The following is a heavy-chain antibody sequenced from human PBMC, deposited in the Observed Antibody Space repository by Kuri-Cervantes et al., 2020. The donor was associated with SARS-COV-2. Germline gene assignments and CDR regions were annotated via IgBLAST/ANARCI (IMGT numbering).Heavy chain of an antibody. J-gene: IGHJ2*01. V-gene: IGHV1-24*01. CDR2: FDPEDGET. CDR1: GYTLTELS. D-gene: IGHD3-22*01. Sequence: ASVKVSCKVSGYTLTELSMHWVRQAPGKGLEWMGGFDPEDGETIYAQKFQGRVAMTEDTSTDTAYMELSSLKSEDTAVYYCARSSGYYRRWYFDLWGRGTLVTVSS. CDR3: ARSSGYYRRWYFDL.